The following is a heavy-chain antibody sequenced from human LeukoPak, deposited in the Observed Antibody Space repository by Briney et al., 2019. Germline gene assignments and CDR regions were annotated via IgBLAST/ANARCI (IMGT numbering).Heavy chain of an antibody. CDR1: GGSFSGYY. V-gene: IGHV4-34*01. J-gene: IGHJ5*02. D-gene: IGHD2-2*01. Sequence: SETLSLTCAVYGGSFSGYYWSWIRQPPGKGLEWIGEINHSGSTNYNPSLKRRVTISVDTSKNQFSLKLSSVTAADTAVYYCARGLVGPAASDPWGQGTLVTVSS. CDR3: ARGLVGPAASDP. CDR2: INHSGST.